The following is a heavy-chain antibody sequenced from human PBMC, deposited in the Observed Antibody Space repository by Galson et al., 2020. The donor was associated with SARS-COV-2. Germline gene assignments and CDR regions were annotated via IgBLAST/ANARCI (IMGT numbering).Heavy chain of an antibody. CDR2: IYTSEST. Sequence: SEPLSLTCTVSGGSISSGSYYWSSIRQPAGTGLEWIVRIYTSESTNYNPSLKSRVTISVDTSTTQFSLKLSSVTAADTAVYYCARVSRGILGDIVVVTNPGAFDIWGQGTMVTVSS. V-gene: IGHV4-61*02. CDR1: GGSISSGSYY. CDR3: ARVSRGILGDIVVVTNPGAFDI. J-gene: IGHJ3*02. D-gene: IGHD2-21*02.